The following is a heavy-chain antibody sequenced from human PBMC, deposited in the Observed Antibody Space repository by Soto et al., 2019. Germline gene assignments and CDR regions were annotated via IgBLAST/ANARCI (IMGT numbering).Heavy chain of an antibody. CDR3: ARLDDYDILTGYSNYYYGMDV. CDR1: GFTFSSYA. V-gene: IGHV3-30-3*01. D-gene: IGHD3-9*01. CDR2: ISYDGSNK. Sequence: QVQLVESGGGVVQPGRSLRLSCAASGFTFSSYAMHWVRQAPGKGLEWVAVISYDGSNKYYADSVKGRFTISRDNSKHRLDLQXNSLRAEDTAVYYCARLDDYDILTGYSNYYYGMDVWGQGTTVTVSS. J-gene: IGHJ6*02.